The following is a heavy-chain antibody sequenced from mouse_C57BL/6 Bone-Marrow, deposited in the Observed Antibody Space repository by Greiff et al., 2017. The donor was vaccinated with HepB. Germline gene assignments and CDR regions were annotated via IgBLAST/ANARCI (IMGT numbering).Heavy chain of an antibody. CDR3: AGGATVVENYFDY. CDR1: GYTFTDYT. V-gene: IGHV1-78*01. D-gene: IGHD1-1*01. J-gene: IGHJ2*01. Sequence: QVKLQQSDAELVKPGASVKISCKVSGYTFTDYTIHWMKQRPEQGLEWIGYIYPRDGSTKYNEKFKGKATVTTDKTSSTAYMQLNSLTSEDSAVYFWAGGATVVENYFDYWGQGTTLTVSS. CDR2: IYPRDGST.